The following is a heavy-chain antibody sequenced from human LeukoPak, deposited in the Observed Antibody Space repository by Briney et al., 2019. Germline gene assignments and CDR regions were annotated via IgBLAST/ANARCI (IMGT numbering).Heavy chain of an antibody. J-gene: IGHJ2*01. CDR3: ARGYYPPRWYFDL. Sequence: SETLSLTCALYGGAFSSYSWSWTWIRQTPEKGLEWIGEIIEKGNANYNPSLKSRVTLDLDTPKNQFSLTPTSRTAPDTAMYYCARGYYPPRWYFDLWGRGTLVTVSS. V-gene: IGHV4-34*01. CDR1: GGAFSSYS. D-gene: IGHD3-10*01. CDR2: IIEKGNA.